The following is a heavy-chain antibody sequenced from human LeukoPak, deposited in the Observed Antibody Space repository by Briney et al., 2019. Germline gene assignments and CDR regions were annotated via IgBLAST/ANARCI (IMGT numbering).Heavy chain of an antibody. Sequence: SGGSLRLSCAASGFTFSYYAIHWVRKAPGKGLEWVAFIRYDGTNKNYADSVKGRFTISRDNSKNTLYLQMNSLRAEDTAVYYCAKARTRGYSYGSFDYWGQGTLVTVSS. CDR1: GFTFSYYA. CDR3: AKARTRGYSYGSFDY. CDR2: IRYDGTNK. V-gene: IGHV3-30*02. D-gene: IGHD5-18*01. J-gene: IGHJ4*02.